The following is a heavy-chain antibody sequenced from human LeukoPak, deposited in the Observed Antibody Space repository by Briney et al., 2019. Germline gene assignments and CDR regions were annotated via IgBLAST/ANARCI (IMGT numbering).Heavy chain of an antibody. CDR1: GDSVSSKNGA. CDR2: TYYRSKWYN. CDR3: ARDFGTTGWHTFGY. V-gene: IGHV6-1*01. Sequence: SQTLSLTCVVSGDSVSSKNGAWNWIRQSPSRGLEWLGRTYYRSKWYNDYAESMKGRMTISQDTSKNQYSLHLNSVTPDDTAVYYCARDFGTTGWHTFGYWGQGTLVTVSS. D-gene: IGHD6-19*01. J-gene: IGHJ4*02.